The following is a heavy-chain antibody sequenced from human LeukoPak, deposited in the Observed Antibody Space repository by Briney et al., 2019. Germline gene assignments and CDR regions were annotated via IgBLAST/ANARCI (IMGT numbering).Heavy chain of an antibody. J-gene: IGHJ4*02. Sequence: PGGSLRLSCAASGXIFSSYAVSWVRQAPGKGLEWVSTISGSGGSTYYADSVKGRFTFSRDNSKNTLYLQMNSLRAEDTAVYYCAKDQTVGGTSPFDYWGQGTLVTVSS. CDR3: AKDQTVGGTSPFDY. V-gene: IGHV3-23*01. D-gene: IGHD1-26*01. CDR2: ISGSGGST. CDR1: GXIFSSYA.